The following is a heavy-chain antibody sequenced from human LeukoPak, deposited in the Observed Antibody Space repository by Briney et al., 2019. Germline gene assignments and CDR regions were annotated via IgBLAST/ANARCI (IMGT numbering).Heavy chain of an antibody. D-gene: IGHD6-13*01. CDR3: ARETSAAGSFDY. V-gene: IGHV3-66*01. CDR1: GFTVSSNY. Sequence: GGSLRLSCAVSGFTVSSNYMSWVRQAPGKGLEWVSVIYIGGSTYYADSVKGRFTISRDNSKNTLYLQMNSLRAEDTAVYYCARETSAAGSFDYWGQGTLVTVSS. J-gene: IGHJ4*02. CDR2: IYIGGST.